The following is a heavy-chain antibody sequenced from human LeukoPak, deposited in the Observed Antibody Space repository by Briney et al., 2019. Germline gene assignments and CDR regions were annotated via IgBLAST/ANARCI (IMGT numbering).Heavy chain of an antibody. CDR3: ARDHYDILTGYYRGYYFDY. V-gene: IGHV4-38-2*02. Sequence: SETLSLTCTVSGYSISSGYYWGWIRQPPGKGLEWIGSIYHSGSTYYNPSLKSRVTISVDTSKNQFSLKLSSVTAADTAVYYCARDHYDILTGYYRGYYFDYWGQGTLVTVSS. CDR2: IYHSGST. CDR1: GYSISSGYY. D-gene: IGHD3-9*01. J-gene: IGHJ4*02.